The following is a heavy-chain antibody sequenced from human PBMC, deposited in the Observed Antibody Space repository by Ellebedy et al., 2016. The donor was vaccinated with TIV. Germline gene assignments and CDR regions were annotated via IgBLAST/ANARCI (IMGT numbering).Heavy chain of an antibody. Sequence: GESLKISXAASGFTFSYYGMHWVRQAPGKGLEWVAVIWYDGSNKYYAESVKGRFTISRDNSKNTLYLQMNSLRDEDTAVYYCAREDYKSCDLWGQGTLVTVSS. CDR3: AREDYKSCDL. CDR2: IWYDGSNK. V-gene: IGHV3-33*01. J-gene: IGHJ4*02. D-gene: IGHD4/OR15-4a*01. CDR1: GFTFSYYG.